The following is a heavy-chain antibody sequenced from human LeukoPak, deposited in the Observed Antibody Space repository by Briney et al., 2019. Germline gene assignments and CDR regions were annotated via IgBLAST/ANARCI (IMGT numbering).Heavy chain of an antibody. D-gene: IGHD6-13*01. J-gene: IGHJ6*02. CDR2: IYYSGST. CDR1: GGSISSYY. V-gene: IGHV4-59*01. Sequence: PSETLSLTCTVSGGSISSYYWSWIRQPPGKGLEWIGYIYYSGSTNYNPSLKSRVTISVDTSKNQFSLKLSSVTAADTAVYYCARDPIAAAGQRVPHYYYGMDVWGQGTTVTVSS. CDR3: ARDPIAAAGQRVPHYYYGMDV.